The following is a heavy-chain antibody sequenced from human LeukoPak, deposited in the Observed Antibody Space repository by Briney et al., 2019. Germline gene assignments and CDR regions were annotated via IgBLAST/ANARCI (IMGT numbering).Heavy chain of an antibody. J-gene: IGHJ4*02. D-gene: IGHD1-26*01. CDR2: IWSDGNNK. Sequence: SGGSLRLSCAASGFTLSRYGMHWVRQAPGKGLEGVADIWSDGNNKYYADSVKGRFNISRDNSKNTLYLQMNSLRAEDTAVYYCAKHGPVPGVGYFAFDYWGQGTLVAVSS. CDR1: GFTLSRYG. V-gene: IGHV3-33*06. CDR3: AKHGPVPGVGYFAFDY.